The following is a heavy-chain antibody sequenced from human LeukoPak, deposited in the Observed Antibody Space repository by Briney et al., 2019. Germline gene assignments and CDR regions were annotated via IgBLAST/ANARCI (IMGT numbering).Heavy chain of an antibody. J-gene: IGHJ3*02. CDR2: IGSSGSTV. D-gene: IGHD4-23*01. CDR3: ARDTLEYSNSPDALDI. Sequence: GGSLRLSCAASGFTFSAYEMNWVRQAPGKGLEWVSYIGSSGSTVYYADSVKGRFTISRDNAKNSLYMQMESLRDEDTAIYYCARDTLEYSNSPDALDIWGQGTMVSVSS. V-gene: IGHV3-48*03. CDR1: GFTFSAYE.